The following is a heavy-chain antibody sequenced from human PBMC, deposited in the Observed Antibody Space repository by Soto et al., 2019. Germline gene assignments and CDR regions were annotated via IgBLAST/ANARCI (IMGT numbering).Heavy chain of an antibody. D-gene: IGHD6-6*01. J-gene: IGHJ4*02. CDR3: AKSITARPFDY. CDR1: GFTFSSYA. V-gene: IGHV3-23*01. Sequence: EVQLLESGGGLVQPGGSLRLSCTASGFTFSSYAMSWVRQVPGKGLEWVSAISGSGGNTYYADSVKGRFTISRDNSKNTLYLQMNSLRAEDTAVYYCAKSITARPFDYWGQGALVTVSS. CDR2: ISGSGGNT.